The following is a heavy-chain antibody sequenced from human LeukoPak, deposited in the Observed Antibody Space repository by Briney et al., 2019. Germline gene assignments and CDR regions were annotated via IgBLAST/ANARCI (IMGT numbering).Heavy chain of an antibody. CDR1: GGSINSGGYY. D-gene: IGHD6-13*01. J-gene: IGHJ4*02. CDR3: ARVVAAAGFTFDY. Sequence: SETLSLTCTVSGGSINSGGYYWSWIRQHPGKGLEWIGYIYYSGSTYYNPSLKSRVTISVDTSKNQFSLKLSSVTAADTAVYYCARVVAAAGFTFDYWGQGTLVTVSS. V-gene: IGHV4-31*03. CDR2: IYYSGST.